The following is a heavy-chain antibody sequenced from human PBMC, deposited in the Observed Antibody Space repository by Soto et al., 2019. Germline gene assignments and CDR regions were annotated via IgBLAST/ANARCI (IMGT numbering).Heavy chain of an antibody. CDR2: INPNSGGT. J-gene: IGHJ3*02. CDR3: ARGGGYSSSDAFDI. V-gene: IGHV1-2*04. CDR1: GYTFTGYY. Sequence: ASVKLSCKASGYTFTGYYMHWVRQAPGQGLEWMGWINPNSGGTNYAQKFQGWVTMTRDTSISTAYMELSRLRSDDTAVYYCARGGGYSSSDAFDIWGQGTMVTVSS. D-gene: IGHD6-13*01.